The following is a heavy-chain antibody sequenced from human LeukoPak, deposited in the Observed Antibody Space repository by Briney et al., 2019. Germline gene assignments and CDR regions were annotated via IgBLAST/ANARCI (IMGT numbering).Heavy chain of an antibody. V-gene: IGHV3-9*01. D-gene: IGHD3-22*01. CDR1: GFTFDDYA. CDR3: AKVGGYYYDSSGPFDY. CDR2: ISWNSGSI. J-gene: IGHJ4*02. Sequence: GRSLRLSCAASGFTFDDYAMHWVRQAPGKGLEWVSGISWNSGSIGYADSVKGRFTISRDNAKNSLYLQMNSLRAEDTALYYCAKVGGYYYDSSGPFDYWGQGTLVTVSS.